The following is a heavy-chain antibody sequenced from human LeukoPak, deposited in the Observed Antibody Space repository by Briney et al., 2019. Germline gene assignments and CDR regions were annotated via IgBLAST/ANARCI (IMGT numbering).Heavy chain of an antibody. J-gene: IGHJ6*02. Sequence: GGSLRLSCTGSAFTFGGYLMSWVRQAPGKGLEWVGFIRSQEYGGTTESAASVKDRFIISRDDSKSIAYLQMNSLKTEDTAVYYCTREGNYGDYYGMDVWSQGTTVTVSS. CDR1: AFTFGGYL. CDR3: TREGNYGDYYGMDV. CDR2: IRSQEYGGTT. V-gene: IGHV3-49*02. D-gene: IGHD4-17*01.